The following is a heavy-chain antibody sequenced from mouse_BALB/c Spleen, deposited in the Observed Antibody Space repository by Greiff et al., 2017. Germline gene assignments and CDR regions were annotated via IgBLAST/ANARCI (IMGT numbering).Heavy chain of an antibody. CDR2: SRNKANDFTT. V-gene: IGHV7-1*02. Sequence: EVHLVESGGGLVQPGGSLRLSCAPSGFTFSDFYLVWVRQPPGKRLEWIAASRNKANDFTTEYSASVKGRFIVSRDTSQSILYLHMNALRAEDTAIYYCARDGGNYAMDYWGEGASGAVTS. CDR3: ARDGGNYAMDY. J-gene: IGHJ4*01. CDR1: GFTFSDFY.